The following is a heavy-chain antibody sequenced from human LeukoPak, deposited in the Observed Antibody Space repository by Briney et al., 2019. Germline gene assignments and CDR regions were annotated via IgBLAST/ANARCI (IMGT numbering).Heavy chain of an antibody. CDR2: IYYGGST. J-gene: IGHJ4*02. CDR3: ARDGGSSFRYFDY. D-gene: IGHD2-2*01. V-gene: IGHV4-39*07. Sequence: SETLSLTCTVSGGSISSYYWGWIRQPPGKGLEWIGSIYYGGSTYYNPSLKSRVTISVDTSKNQFSLKLSSVTAADTAVYYCARDGGSSFRYFDYWGQGTLVTVSS. CDR1: GGSISSYY.